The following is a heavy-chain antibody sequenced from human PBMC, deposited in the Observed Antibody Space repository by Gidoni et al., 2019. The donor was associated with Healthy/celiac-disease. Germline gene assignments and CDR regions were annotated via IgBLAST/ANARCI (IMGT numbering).Heavy chain of an antibody. D-gene: IGHD3-10*01. CDR2: ISYYGSNK. J-gene: IGHJ6*02. CDR1: GFTVRSYA. V-gene: IGHV3-30*03. Sequence: QVKLGEHGGGVVQPGRHLRHYGAAAGFTVRSYAKHGVRQAPGQGLECVAVISYYGSNKYYAASVKCRFTISRDNSLTSLYLQMHSLSAEDSAVFYCAIDRGPRGQAHLDYYYGPDVWGQGTTVTVSS. CDR3: AIDRGPRGQAHLDYYYGPDV.